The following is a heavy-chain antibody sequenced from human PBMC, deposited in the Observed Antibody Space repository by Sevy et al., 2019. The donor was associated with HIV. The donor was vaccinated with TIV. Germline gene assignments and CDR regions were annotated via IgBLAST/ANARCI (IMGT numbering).Heavy chain of an antibody. J-gene: IGHJ6*03. CDR3: ARGLSYCSSTSCTPYHMDV. CDR2: INHSGSI. V-gene: IGHV4-34*01. Sequence: SETLSLTCAVYGGSFSGYYWSWIRQPPGKGLEWIGEINHSGSINYNPSLKSRVTISVDTSKNQFSLKLSSVTAADTAVYYCARGLSYCSSTSCTPYHMDVWGKGTTVTVSS. D-gene: IGHD2-2*01. CDR1: GGSFSGYY.